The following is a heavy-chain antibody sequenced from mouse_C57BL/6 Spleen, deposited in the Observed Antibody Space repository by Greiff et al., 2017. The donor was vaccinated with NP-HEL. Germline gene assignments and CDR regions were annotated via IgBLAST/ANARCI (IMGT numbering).Heavy chain of an antibody. J-gene: IGHJ2*01. D-gene: IGHD4-1*01. Sequence: VQLQQSGAELVRPGASVKLSCKASGYTFTDYYINWVKQRPGQGLEWIARIYPGGGNTYYNEKFKGKATLTAEKSSSTAYMQLSSLTAEDSAVYFCGRSLTGTFDYWGQGTTLTVSS. CDR2: IYPGGGNT. V-gene: IGHV1-76*01. CDR3: GRSLTGTFDY. CDR1: GYTFTDYY.